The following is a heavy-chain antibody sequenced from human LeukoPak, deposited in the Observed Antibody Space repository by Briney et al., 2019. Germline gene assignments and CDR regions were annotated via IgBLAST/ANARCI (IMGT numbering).Heavy chain of an antibody. D-gene: IGHD3-9*01. V-gene: IGHV4-59*08. CDR1: GGSISSYY. CDR3: ARRNILTEGEAFDI. CDR2: IYNTRST. J-gene: IGHJ3*02. Sequence: SETLSLTCTVSGGSISSYYWTWIRQPPGKGLEWIGFIYNTRSTNYNPSLKSRVTISFDTSRNQFSLKLNSVTAADTAVYYCARRNILTEGEAFDIWGQGTMVTVSS.